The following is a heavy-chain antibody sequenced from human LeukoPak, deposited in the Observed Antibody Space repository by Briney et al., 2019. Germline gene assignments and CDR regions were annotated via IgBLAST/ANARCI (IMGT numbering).Heavy chain of an antibody. CDR2: ISAYNGNT. D-gene: IGHD3-3*01. V-gene: IGHV1-18*01. CDR3: ARDLRAVRSGYRMGY. Sequence: GASVKVSCKASGYTFTSYGISWVRQAPGQGLGWMGWISAYNGNTNYAQKLQGRVTMTTDTSTSTAYMELRSLRSDDTAVYYCARDLRAVRSGYRMGYWGQEPWSPSPQ. CDR1: GYTFTSYG. J-gene: IGHJ4*01.